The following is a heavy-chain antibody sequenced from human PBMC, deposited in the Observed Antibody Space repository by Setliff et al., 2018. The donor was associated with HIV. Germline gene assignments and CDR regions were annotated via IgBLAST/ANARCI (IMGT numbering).Heavy chain of an antibody. D-gene: IGHD2-21*01. CDR3: ATGIPSDLDY. CDR2: INPETGDP. CDR1: GYRFIGHY. Sequence: ASVKVSCKTSGYRFIGHYLHWVRLAPGQGPEWVGWINPETGDPNYAQKFRGRILMTRDTSITTAFLHVAKLTSDDTAIYYCATGIPSDLDYWGQGTLVTVS. V-gene: IGHV1-2*02. J-gene: IGHJ4*01.